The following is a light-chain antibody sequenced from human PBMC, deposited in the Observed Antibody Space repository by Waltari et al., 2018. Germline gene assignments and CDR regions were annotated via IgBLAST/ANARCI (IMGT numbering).Light chain of an antibody. CDR2: GAS. CDR3: QQGYNYPWT. V-gene: IGKV3-15*01. CDR1: QNVTTN. Sequence: REVTQSPATLSLSPGERATLSCRASQNVTTNLAWFQQKPGQTPRLLIYGASTRATDIPARFSGSGSGTDFTLAISSLQPEDFATYYCQQGYNYPWTFGQGTNVETK. J-gene: IGKJ1*01.